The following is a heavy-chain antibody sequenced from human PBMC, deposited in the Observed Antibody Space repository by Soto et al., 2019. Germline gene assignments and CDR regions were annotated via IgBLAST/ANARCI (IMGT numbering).Heavy chain of an antibody. CDR3: ARSIVVVTALDY. CDR1: GYTFTSYA. D-gene: IGHD2-21*02. CDR2: INAGNGNT. J-gene: IGHJ4*02. V-gene: IGHV1-3*05. Sequence: QVQLVQSGAEEKKPGASVKVSCKASGYTFTSYAMHWGRQAPGQRLEWMGWINAGNGNTKYSQKFQGRVTITRDTSASTAYMELSSLRSEDTAVYYCARSIVVVTALDYWGQGTLVTVSP.